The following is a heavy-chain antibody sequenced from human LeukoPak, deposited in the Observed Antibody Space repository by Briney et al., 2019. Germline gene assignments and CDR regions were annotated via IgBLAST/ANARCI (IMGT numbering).Heavy chain of an antibody. CDR3: ARNFLAAIRWELLRSYYFDY. Sequence: GASVKVACKAYGYTFTSYGISWVRQAPGQGLDWMGIINPSAGSTSYAQKFQGRGTMTRDTSTSTVYMELSSLRSEDTAVYYCARNFLAAIRWELLRSYYFDYWGQGTLVTVSS. D-gene: IGHD1-26*01. J-gene: IGHJ4*02. V-gene: IGHV1-46*01. CDR2: INPSAGST. CDR1: GYTFTSYG.